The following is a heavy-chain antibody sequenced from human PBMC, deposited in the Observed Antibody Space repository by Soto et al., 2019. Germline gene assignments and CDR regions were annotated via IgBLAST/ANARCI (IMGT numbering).Heavy chain of an antibody. CDR3: ARDLYSYGGFDY. CDR2: IYYSGST. Sequence: SETLSLTCTVSGGSISSYYWSWIRQPPGKGLEWIGYIYYSGSTNYNPSLKSRVTISVDTSKNQLSLKLSSVTAADTAVYYCARDLYSYGGFDYWGQGTLVTVSS. J-gene: IGHJ4*02. V-gene: IGHV4-59*01. CDR1: GGSISSYY. D-gene: IGHD5-18*01.